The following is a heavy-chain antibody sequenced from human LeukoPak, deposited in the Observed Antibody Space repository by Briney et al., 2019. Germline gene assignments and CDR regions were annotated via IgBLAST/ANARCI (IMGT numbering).Heavy chain of an antibody. V-gene: IGHV4-34*01. CDR2: INHSGST. CDR1: GGSFSGYY. J-gene: IGHJ5*02. CDR3: AREVSGSYAWFDP. D-gene: IGHD1-26*01. Sequence: SETLSLTCAVYGGSFSGYYWSWIRQPPGKGLEWIGEINHSGSTNYNPSLKSRVTISVDTSKNQFSLKLSSVTAADTAVYYCAREVSGSYAWFDPWGQGTLVTVSS.